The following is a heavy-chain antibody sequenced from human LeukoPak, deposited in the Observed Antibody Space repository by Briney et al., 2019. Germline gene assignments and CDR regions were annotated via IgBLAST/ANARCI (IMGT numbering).Heavy chain of an antibody. V-gene: IGHV1-18*01. D-gene: IGHD2-15*01. CDR1: GYTFTSYG. CDR2: ISAYNGNT. CDR3: ARDGSRDIVVVVAAPDAFDI. Sequence: GASVKVSGKASGYTFTSYGISWVRQAPGQGLEWMGWISAYNGNTNYAQKLQGRVTMTTDTSTSTAYMELRSLRSDDTAVYYCARDGSRDIVVVVAAPDAFDIWGQGTMVTVSS. J-gene: IGHJ3*02.